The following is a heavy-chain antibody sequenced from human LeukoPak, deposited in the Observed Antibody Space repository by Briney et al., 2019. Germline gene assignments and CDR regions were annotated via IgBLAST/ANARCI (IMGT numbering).Heavy chain of an antibody. CDR1: GFTFSDYY. V-gene: IGHV3-11*04. CDR3: AREAPYDFWSGYYVDY. J-gene: IGHJ4*02. CDR2: ISSSSSTI. D-gene: IGHD3-3*01. Sequence: GGSLRLSCAASGFTFSDYYMSWTRQAPGKGLEWVSYISSSSSTIYYADSVKGRFTISRDNAKNSLYLQMNSLRAEDTAVYYCAREAPYDFWSGYYVDYWGQGTLVTVSS.